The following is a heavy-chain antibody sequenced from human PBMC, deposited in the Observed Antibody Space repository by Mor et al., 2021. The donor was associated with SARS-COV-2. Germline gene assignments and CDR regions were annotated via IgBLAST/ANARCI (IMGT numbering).Heavy chain of an antibody. CDR2: INAGNGNT. V-gene: IGHV1-3*01. CDR3: ARGESLTYYYDSSGYSRGY. Sequence: VRQAPGQRLEWMGWINAGNGNTKYSQKFQGRVTITRDTSASTAYMELSSLRSEDTAVYYCARGESLTYYYDSSGYSRGYWGQ. D-gene: IGHD3-22*01. J-gene: IGHJ4*02.